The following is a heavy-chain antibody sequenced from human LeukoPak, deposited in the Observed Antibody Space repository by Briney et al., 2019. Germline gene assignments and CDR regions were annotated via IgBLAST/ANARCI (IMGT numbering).Heavy chain of an antibody. D-gene: IGHD2-15*01. J-gene: IGHJ4*02. Sequence: LSLTCTVSGGSINSGGYYWSWIRQHPGKGLEWVSYISSSSSYTNYADSVKGRFTISRDNAKNSLYLQMNSLRAEDTAVYCCARVPRVGDYVDYWGQGTLVTVSS. CDR3: ARVPRVGDYVDY. V-gene: IGHV3-11*05. CDR1: GGSINSGGYY. CDR2: ISSSSSYT.